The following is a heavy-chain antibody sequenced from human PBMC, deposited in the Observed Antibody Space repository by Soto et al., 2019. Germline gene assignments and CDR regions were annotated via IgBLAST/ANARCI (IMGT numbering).Heavy chain of an antibody. CDR2: ISGSGGST. CDR3: AKSVGATPYYGMDV. Sequence: GGSLRLSCAASGFTFSSYAMSWVRQAPGKGLEWVSAISGSGGSTYYADSVKGRFTISRDNSKNTLYLQMNSLRAEDTAVYYCAKSVGATPYYGMDVWGQGTTVTVSS. D-gene: IGHD1-26*01. J-gene: IGHJ6*02. CDR1: GFTFSSYA. V-gene: IGHV3-23*01.